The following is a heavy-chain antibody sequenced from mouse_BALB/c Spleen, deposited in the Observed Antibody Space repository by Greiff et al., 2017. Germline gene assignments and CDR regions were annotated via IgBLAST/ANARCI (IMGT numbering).Heavy chain of an antibody. Sequence: EVQLQQSGPGLVKPSQSLSLTCTVTGYSITSDYAWNWIRQFPGNKLEWMGYISYSGSTSYNPSLKSRISITRDTSKNQFFLQLNSVTTEDTATYYCARSLYGNDYAMDYWGQGTSVTVSS. V-gene: IGHV3-2*02. J-gene: IGHJ4*01. D-gene: IGHD2-1*01. CDR3: ARSLYGNDYAMDY. CDR2: ISYSGST. CDR1: GYSITSDYA.